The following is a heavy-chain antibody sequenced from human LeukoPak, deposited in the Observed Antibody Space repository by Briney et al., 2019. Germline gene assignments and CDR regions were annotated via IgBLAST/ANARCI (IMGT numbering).Heavy chain of an antibody. J-gene: IGHJ4*02. CDR3: ARLYTSGWYGY. Sequence: SETLSLTCDVYGGSLSGYYWSWIRQPPGKGLEWIGKINHSGGTNYNPSLKSRVTISIDTSKNQFSLKLTSVTAADTAVYFCARLYTSGWYGYWGQGIPVTVSS. CDR1: GGSLSGYY. V-gene: IGHV4-34*01. D-gene: IGHD6-19*01. CDR2: INHSGGT.